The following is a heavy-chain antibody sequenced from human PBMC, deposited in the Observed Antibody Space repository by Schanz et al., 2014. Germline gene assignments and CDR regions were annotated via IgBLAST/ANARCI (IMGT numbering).Heavy chain of an antibody. J-gene: IGHJ4*02. CDR1: GITFSSHS. CDR2: ITYNGGTI. D-gene: IGHD3-10*01. Sequence: EVQLLESGGGLAQPGGSLRLSCTASGITFSSHSFNWVRQAPGKGLEWISYITYNGGTIYYADSVKGRFTISRDNAKNSLYLQMNSLRAEDTAVYHCVSSGSYSSYAFWGQGTLVTVSS. V-gene: IGHV3-48*01. CDR3: VSSGSYSSYAF.